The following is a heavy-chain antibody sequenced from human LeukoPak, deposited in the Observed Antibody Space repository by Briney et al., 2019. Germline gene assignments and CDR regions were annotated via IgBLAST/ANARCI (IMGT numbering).Heavy chain of an antibody. J-gene: IGHJ4*02. CDR3: ARDETGGYFEN. D-gene: IGHD3-10*01. V-gene: IGHV3-66*01. Sequence: PGGSLRLSCAASGFTVTTDYMSWVRQAPGKGLEWVSVIYSAGSTYYADSVKGRFTFSRDNSNNALSLQMNSLRAEDTAVYYCARDETGGYFENWGQGTLVTVSS. CDR2: IYSAGST. CDR1: GFTVTTDY.